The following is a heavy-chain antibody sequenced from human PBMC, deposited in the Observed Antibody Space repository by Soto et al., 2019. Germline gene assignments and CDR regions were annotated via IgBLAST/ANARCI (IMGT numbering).Heavy chain of an antibody. Sequence: GESLKISCKGSGYSFTSYWISWVRQMPGKGLEWMGRIDPSDSYTNYSPSFQGHVTISADKSISTAYLQWSSLRASDTAMYYCARVDSSSSPYFDYWGQGTLVTVSS. CDR2: IDPSDSYT. CDR1: GYSFTSYW. J-gene: IGHJ4*02. D-gene: IGHD6-6*01. CDR3: ARVDSSSSPYFDY. V-gene: IGHV5-10-1*01.